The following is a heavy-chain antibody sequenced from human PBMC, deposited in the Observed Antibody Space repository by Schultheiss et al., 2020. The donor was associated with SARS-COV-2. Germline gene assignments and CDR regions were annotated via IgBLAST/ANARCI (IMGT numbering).Heavy chain of an antibody. V-gene: IGHV3-64*04. CDR3: ARGGVAVADY. CDR1: GFTFSSYA. Sequence: GGSLRLSCSASGFTFSSYAMHWVRQAPGKGLEYVSAISSNGGSTYYADSVKGRFTVSRDNSKNTLYLQMNSLRAEDTAVYYCARGGVAVADYWGQGTLVTVSS. J-gene: IGHJ4*02. D-gene: IGHD6-19*01. CDR2: ISSNGGST.